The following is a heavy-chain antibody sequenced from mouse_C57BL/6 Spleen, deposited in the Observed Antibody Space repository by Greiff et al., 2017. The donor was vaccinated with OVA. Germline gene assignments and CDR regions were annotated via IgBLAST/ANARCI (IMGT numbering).Heavy chain of an antibody. CDR1: GFTFSSYT. J-gene: IGHJ1*03. Sequence: EVQLVESGGGLVKPGGSPKLSCAASGFTFSSYTMSWVRQTPEKRLEWVATISGGGGNTYYPDSVKGRFTISRDNTKNTLYLQLGSLRSEDTALYYCARRIDFDVWGTGTTVTVSS. CDR3: ARRIDFDV. CDR2: ISGGGGNT. V-gene: IGHV5-9*01.